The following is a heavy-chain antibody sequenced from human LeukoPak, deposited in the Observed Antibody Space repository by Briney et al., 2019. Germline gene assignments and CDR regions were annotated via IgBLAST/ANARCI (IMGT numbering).Heavy chain of an antibody. J-gene: IGHJ4*02. CDR2: IYHSGST. Sequence: SETLSLTCTVSGGSISSGGYYWSWIRQPPGKGLEWIGYIYHSGSTYYNPSLKSRVTISLDRSKNQFSLKLSSVTAADTAVYYCARHDHFGEINYWGQGTLVTVSS. D-gene: IGHD3-10*01. CDR3: ARHDHFGEINY. V-gene: IGHV4-30-2*01. CDR1: GGSISSGGYY.